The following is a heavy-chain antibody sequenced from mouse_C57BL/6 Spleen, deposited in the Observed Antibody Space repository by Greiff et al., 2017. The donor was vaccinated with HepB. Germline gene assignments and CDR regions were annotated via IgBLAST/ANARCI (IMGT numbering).Heavy chain of an antibody. CDR1: GYTFTSYW. D-gene: IGHD3-2*02. CDR3: ARREAQATLFAY. J-gene: IGHJ3*01. CDR2: IDPSDSYT. V-gene: IGHV1-69*01. Sequence: VQLQQPGAELVMPGASVKLSCKASGYTFTSYWMHWVKQRPGQGLEWIGEIDPSDSYTNYNQKFKGKSTLTVDKSSSTAYMQLSSLTSEDSAVYYCARREAQATLFAYWGQGTLVTVSA.